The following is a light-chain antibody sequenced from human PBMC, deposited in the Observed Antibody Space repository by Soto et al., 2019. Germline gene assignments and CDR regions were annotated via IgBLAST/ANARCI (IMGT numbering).Light chain of an antibody. CDR2: GAS. CDR1: QSVRSN. Sequence: EIMMTQSPATLSVSPGDRATLSCRASQSVRSNFAWYQQKPGQSPRLLIYGASPRATGVPARFSGSGSGTEFTFTISSLQSEDFAVYLCQHYNNWPAFGQGTKVETK. CDR3: QHYNNWPA. J-gene: IGKJ1*01. V-gene: IGKV3-15*01.